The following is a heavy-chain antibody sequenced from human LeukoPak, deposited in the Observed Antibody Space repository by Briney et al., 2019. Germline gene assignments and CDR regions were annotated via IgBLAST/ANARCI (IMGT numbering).Heavy chain of an antibody. J-gene: IGHJ5*01. CDR2: INQDGSAK. Sequence: GGSLRLSCAASGFSFSSYAMHWVRQAPGKGLEWVANINQDGSAKYYVDSVKGRFTISRDNAKNSLYLQMDSLRAEDTAVYFCARVTNYRQFDSWGQGTLVTVSS. D-gene: IGHD4/OR15-4a*01. CDR3: ARVTNYRQFDS. CDR1: GFSFSSYA. V-gene: IGHV3-7*01.